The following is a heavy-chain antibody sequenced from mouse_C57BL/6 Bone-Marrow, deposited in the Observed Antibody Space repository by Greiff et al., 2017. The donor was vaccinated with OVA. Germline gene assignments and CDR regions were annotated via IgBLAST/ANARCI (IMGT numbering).Heavy chain of an antibody. J-gene: IGHJ2*01. V-gene: IGHV1-69*01. D-gene: IGHD1-1*01. Sequence: QVQLQQPGAELVMPGASVKLSCKASGYTFTSYWMHWVKQRPGQGLEWIGEIDPSDSYTNYNQKFKGKSTLTVDKSSSTAYMQLSSLTSEDSAVDYGARASYYYGSNYFDYWGQGTTLTVSS. CDR1: GYTFTSYW. CDR2: IDPSDSYT. CDR3: ARASYYYGSNYFDY.